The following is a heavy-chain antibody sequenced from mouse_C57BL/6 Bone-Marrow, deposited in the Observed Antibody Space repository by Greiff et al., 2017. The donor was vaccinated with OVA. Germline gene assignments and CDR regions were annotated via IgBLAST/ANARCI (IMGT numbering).Heavy chain of an antibody. Sequence: QVQLKQSGPGLVAPSQSLSITCTVSGFSLTSYAISWVRQPPGKGLEWLGVIWIGGGTNYNSALKSRLSISKDNSKSQVFLKMNSLQTDDTAGYYCARNNGSSYPLDYWGQGTTLTVSS. D-gene: IGHD1-1*01. CDR1: GFSLTSYA. J-gene: IGHJ2*01. CDR3: ARNNGSSYPLDY. V-gene: IGHV2-9-1*01. CDR2: IWIGGGT.